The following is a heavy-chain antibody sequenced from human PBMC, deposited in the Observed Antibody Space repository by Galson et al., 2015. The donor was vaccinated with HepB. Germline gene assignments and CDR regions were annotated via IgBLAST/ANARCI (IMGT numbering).Heavy chain of an antibody. D-gene: IGHD6-13*01. V-gene: IGHV3-33*01. J-gene: IGHJ6*02. CDR2: IWYDGSNK. CDR1: GFTFSSYG. CDR3: ARDQGSSSWYAYYYYGMDV. Sequence: SLRLSCAASGFTFSSYGMHWVRQAPGKGLEWVAVIWYDGSNKYYADSVKGRFTISRDNSKNTLYLQMNSLRAEDTAVYYCARDQGSSSWYAYYYYGMDVWGQGTTVTVSS.